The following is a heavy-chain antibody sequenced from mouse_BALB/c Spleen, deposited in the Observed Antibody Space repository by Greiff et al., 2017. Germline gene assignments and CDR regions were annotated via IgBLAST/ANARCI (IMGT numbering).Heavy chain of an antibody. D-gene: IGHD1-1*01. Sequence: QVQLKQSGPGLVAPSQSLSITCTVSGFSLTSYGVHWVRQPPGKGLEWLGVIWAGGSTNYNSALMSRLSISKDNSKSQVFLKMNSLQTDDTAMYYCASDGGTTVVADYYYAMDYWGQGTSVTVSS. J-gene: IGHJ4*01. CDR3: ASDGGTTVVADYYYAMDY. CDR2: IWAGGST. V-gene: IGHV2-9*02. CDR1: GFSLTSYG.